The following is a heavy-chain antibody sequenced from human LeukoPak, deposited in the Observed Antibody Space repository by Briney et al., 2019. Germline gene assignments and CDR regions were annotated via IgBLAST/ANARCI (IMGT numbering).Heavy chain of an antibody. CDR1: RFTLSTYD. V-gene: IGHV3-30-3*01. J-gene: IGHJ4*02. D-gene: IGHD2-15*01. CDR3: ARDPGAVVVAAYSFDY. Sequence: GGSLRLSCPATRFTLSTYDMHLVRQAPGKGLEWVAVISYDGTTKYYAESVKGRFTISRDNSKDTLYLQMNSLRAEDTAVYYCARDPGAVVVAAYSFDYWGQGTLVTVSS. CDR2: ISYDGTTK.